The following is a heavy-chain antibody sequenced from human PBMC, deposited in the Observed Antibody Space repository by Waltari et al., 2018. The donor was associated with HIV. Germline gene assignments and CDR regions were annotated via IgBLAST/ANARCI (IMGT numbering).Heavy chain of an antibody. V-gene: IGHV1-3*01. Sequence: QVQLVQSGAEVKKPGASVKVSCKASGYTFTSYAMHWVRQAPGQRLEWMGWINAGNGNTKYSQKFQGRVTITRDTSASTAYMELSSLRSEDTAVYYCARDHKAAAGTWGQGTLVTVSS. J-gene: IGHJ5*02. D-gene: IGHD6-13*01. CDR2: INAGNGNT. CDR3: ARDHKAAAGT. CDR1: GYTFTSYA.